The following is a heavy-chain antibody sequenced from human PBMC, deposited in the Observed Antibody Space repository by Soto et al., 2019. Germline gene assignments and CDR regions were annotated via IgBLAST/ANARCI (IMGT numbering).Heavy chain of an antibody. CDR3: ARDPLEVNSSGWYYYYYGMDV. CDR2: ISYDGSNK. J-gene: IGHJ6*02. V-gene: IGHV3-30-3*01. CDR1: GFTFSSYA. D-gene: IGHD6-19*01. Sequence: GGSLRLSCAASGFTFSSYAMHWVRQAPGKGLEWVAVISYDGSNKYYADSVKGRFTISRDNPKNTLYLQMNSLRAEDTAVYYCARDPLEVNSSGWYYYYYGMDVWGQGTTVTVSS.